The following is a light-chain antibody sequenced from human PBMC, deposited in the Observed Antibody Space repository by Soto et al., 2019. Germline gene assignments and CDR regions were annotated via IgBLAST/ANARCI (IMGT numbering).Light chain of an antibody. V-gene: IGKV4-1*01. CDR3: QQYYTTPLT. J-gene: IGKJ4*01. CDR1: QSVLYSSNHQNY. CDR2: WAS. Sequence: DILVSQSPDSLAVSLGERATINCKSSQSVLYSSNHQNYLAWYQQKPGQPPQLLIYWASTRESGVPDRFSGSGSGTDFTLTISSLQAEDVAVYYCQQYYTTPLTFCGGTKVDIK.